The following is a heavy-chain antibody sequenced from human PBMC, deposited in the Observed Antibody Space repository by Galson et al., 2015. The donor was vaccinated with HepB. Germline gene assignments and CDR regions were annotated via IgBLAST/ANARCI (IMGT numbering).Heavy chain of an antibody. CDR3: ARSPENSYGVGY. Sequence: LSLTCTVSGGSISSDFWTWIRQSPGKGLEWIGYTSYSGSTNYIPSLKSRVTMSVDTSKNQFPLKLSSVTAADTAVYYCARSPENSYGVGYWGQGTLVTVSS. CDR1: GGSISSDF. V-gene: IGHV4-59*01. J-gene: IGHJ4*02. D-gene: IGHD5-18*01. CDR2: TSYSGST.